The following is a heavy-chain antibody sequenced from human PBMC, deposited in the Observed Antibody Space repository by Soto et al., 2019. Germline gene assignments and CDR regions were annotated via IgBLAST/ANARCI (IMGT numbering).Heavy chain of an antibody. CDR1: GGNISSYY. J-gene: IGHJ6*02. V-gene: IGHV4-59*01. CDR3: ARDPNIVLVPAALRSYYYYYGMDV. CDR2: IYYSGST. Sequence: SETLSLTCPVSGGNISSYYWNWIRQPPGKGLEWIGYIYYSGSTNYNSSLKSRVTISVDTSKNQFSLKLSSVTAADTAVYYCARDPNIVLVPAALRSYYYYYGMDVWGQGTTVTVSS. D-gene: IGHD2-2*01.